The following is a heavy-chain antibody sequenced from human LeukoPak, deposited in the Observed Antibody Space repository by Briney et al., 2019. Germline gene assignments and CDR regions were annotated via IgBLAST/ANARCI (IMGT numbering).Heavy chain of an antibody. J-gene: IGHJ4*02. CDR2: IKQDGSEK. CDR1: GFTFSSYA. V-gene: IGHV3-7*01. D-gene: IGHD3-22*01. CDR3: AREVGLRLFYYDSSADY. Sequence: PGGSLRLSCAASGFTFSSYAMHWVRQAPGKGLEWVANIKQDGSEKYYVDSVKGRFTISRDNAKNSLYLQMNSLRAEDTAVYYCAREVGLRLFYYDSSADYWGQGTLVTVSS.